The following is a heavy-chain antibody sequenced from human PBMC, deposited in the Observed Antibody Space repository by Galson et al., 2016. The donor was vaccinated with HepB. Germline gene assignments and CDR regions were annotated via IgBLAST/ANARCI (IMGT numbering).Heavy chain of an antibody. V-gene: IGHV3-13*01. CDR2: IYTAGDA. Sequence: SLRLSCAASGFTLSSYDMHWVRQAPGKGLEWVSTIYTAGDAFYSGPVKGRFTVSRENAKDSVYLRLNSLRDGDTAVYYCARGSYSSDWYRTSAYDFGMDVWGKGTPVTVSS. CDR1: GFTLSSYD. CDR3: ARGSYSSDWYRTSAYDFGMDV. D-gene: IGHD6-19*01. J-gene: IGHJ6*04.